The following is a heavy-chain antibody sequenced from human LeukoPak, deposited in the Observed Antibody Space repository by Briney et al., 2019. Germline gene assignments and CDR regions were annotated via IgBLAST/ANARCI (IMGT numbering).Heavy chain of an antibody. J-gene: IGHJ6*03. CDR2: ISYDGSNK. Sequence: GGSLRLSCAASGFTFSSYSMNWVRQAPGKGLEWVAVISYDGSNKYYADSVKGRFTISRDNSKNTLYLQMNSLRAEDTAVYYCATDSSSSVISAYYYYYYMDVWGKGTTVTVSS. CDR3: ATDSSSSVISAYYYYYYMDV. V-gene: IGHV3-30*03. D-gene: IGHD6-6*01. CDR1: GFTFSSYS.